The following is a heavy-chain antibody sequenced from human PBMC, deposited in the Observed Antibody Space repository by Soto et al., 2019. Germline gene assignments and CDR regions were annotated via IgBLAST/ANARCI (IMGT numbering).Heavy chain of an antibody. V-gene: IGHV4-59*08. CDR1: GGSISSNY. D-gene: IGHD4-17*01. J-gene: IGHJ2*01. CDR3: ARGRAILDYGDYGWYFDL. Sequence: QGRRQESGPGWGNPSKPLSLTCTVPGGSISSNYGSWFRQPPGKGREGFGYIYYSGGTNNNPSPKSRVTISVDTSKNQFSLKLSSVTAADTAVYYCARGRAILDYGDYGWYFDLWGRGTLVTVSS. CDR2: IYYSGGT.